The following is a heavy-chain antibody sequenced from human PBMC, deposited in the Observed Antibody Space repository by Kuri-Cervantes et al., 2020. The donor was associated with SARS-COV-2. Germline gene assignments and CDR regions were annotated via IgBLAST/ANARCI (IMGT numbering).Heavy chain of an antibody. CDR3: ARSPGGVFDC. D-gene: IGHD3-16*01. CDR2: IYTSGGT. J-gene: IGHJ4*02. V-gene: IGHV4-61*09. CDR1: GGSISSGSYY. Sequence: SETLSLTCSVSGGSISSGSYYCTWIRQPAGKGLEWIGHIYTSGGTNYNPSLKSRVTISVDTSKNQFSLKLSSVTAADTAVYYCARSPGGVFDCWGQGTLVTVSS.